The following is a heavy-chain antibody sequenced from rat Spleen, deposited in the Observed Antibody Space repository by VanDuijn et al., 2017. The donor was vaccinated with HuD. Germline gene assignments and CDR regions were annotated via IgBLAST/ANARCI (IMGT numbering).Heavy chain of an antibody. CDR3: TRGYVMDA. V-gene: IGHV5-27*01. J-gene: IGHJ4*01. CDR2: ISPSGGGT. Sequence: EVQLVESDGGLVQPGKSLKLSCAASGFTFSDYYMAWVRQAPTKGLEWVATISPSGGGTYYRDSVKGRFTISRDNAKSTLYLQMDSLRSEDTATYYCTRGYVMDAWGQGASVTVSS. CDR1: GFTFSDYY.